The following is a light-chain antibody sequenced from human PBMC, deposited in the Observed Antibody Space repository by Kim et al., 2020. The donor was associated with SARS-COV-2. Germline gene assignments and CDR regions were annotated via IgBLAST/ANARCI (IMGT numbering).Light chain of an antibody. CDR3: CSHAGSYTLV. J-gene: IGLJ3*02. Sequence: QSALTQPRSVSSSPGQSVTISCTGTTGDVGAYNFVSWYQQHPGKAPKLVIYDVTTRPSGVPDRFSGSKSGNTASLTISGLQADDEADYYCCSHAGSYTLVFGGGTKVTVL. V-gene: IGLV2-11*01. CDR1: TGDVGAYNF. CDR2: DVT.